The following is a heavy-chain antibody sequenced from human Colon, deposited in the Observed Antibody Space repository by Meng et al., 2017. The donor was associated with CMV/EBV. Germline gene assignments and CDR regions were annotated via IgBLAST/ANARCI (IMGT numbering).Heavy chain of an antibody. V-gene: IGHV1-18*01. Sequence: ASVKVSCKASGYRFTSYGIDCVRQAPGQGLEWMGWISVYHGNTAYAHKFQDRVTMTTDTSTGTAYMELRRLTSDDTADYYCARNYCSSVDCNLGDGLNMWGQGTRVTVSS. CDR1: GYRFTSYG. CDR3: ARNYCSSVDCNLGDGLNM. J-gene: IGHJ3*02. CDR2: ISVYHGNT. D-gene: IGHD2-2*01.